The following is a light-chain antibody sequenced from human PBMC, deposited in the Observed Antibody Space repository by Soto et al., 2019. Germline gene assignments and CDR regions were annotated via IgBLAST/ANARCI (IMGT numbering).Light chain of an antibody. CDR1: HRVSNY. CDR3: QQYNNWPLT. CDR2: GAS. V-gene: IGKV3-15*01. J-gene: IGKJ4*01. Sequence: IIMTRSPATRSVSQMGRDTLSFMASHRVSNYLAWYQQRPGQAPRLLIYGASTRATGIPARFSGSASGTEFTLTISSLQSEDFAIYYCQQYNNWPLTFGGGTIVDI.